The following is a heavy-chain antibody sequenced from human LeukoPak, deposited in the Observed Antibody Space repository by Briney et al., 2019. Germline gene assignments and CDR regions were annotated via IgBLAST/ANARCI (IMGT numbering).Heavy chain of an antibody. CDR2: ISGSGGST. V-gene: IGHV3-23*01. CDR1: GFTFSSYA. Sequence: GGSLRLSCAASGFTFSSYAMSWVRQAPGKGLEWVSAISGSGGSTYYADPVKGRFTISRDNSKNTLYLQMNSLRAEDTAVYYCAKVVHYYDSSGYSDYWGQGTLVTVSS. J-gene: IGHJ4*02. D-gene: IGHD3-22*01. CDR3: AKVVHYYDSSGYSDY.